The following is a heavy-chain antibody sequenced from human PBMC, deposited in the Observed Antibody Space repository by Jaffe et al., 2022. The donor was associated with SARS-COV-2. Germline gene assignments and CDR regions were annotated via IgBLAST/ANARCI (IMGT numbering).Heavy chain of an antibody. D-gene: IGHD2-2*02. Sequence: EVQLLESGGGLVQPGGSLRLSCAASGFTFSSYAMSWVRQAPGKGLEWVSAISGSGGSTYYADSVKGRFTISRDNSKNTLYLQMNSLRAEDTAVYYCAGQPYQPLLYPLDYWGQGTLVTVSS. V-gene: IGHV3-23*01. CDR3: AGQPYQPLLYPLDY. CDR1: GFTFSSYA. J-gene: IGHJ4*02. CDR2: ISGSGGST.